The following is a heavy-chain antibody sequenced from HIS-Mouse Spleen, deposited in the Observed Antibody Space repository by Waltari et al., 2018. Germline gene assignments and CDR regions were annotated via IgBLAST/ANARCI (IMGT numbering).Heavy chain of an antibody. D-gene: IGHD6-13*01. CDR2: IWYDGSNK. V-gene: IGHV3-33*01. Sequence: QVQLVESGGGVVQPGRSLRLSCAAPGFNFSSYGMHWVRQAPGKGLEWVAVIWYDGSNKYYADSVKGRFTISRDNSKNTLYLQMNSLRAEDTAVYYCARALPIAAAGTIFDYWGQGTLVTVSS. J-gene: IGHJ4*02. CDR1: GFNFSSYG. CDR3: ARALPIAAAGTIFDY.